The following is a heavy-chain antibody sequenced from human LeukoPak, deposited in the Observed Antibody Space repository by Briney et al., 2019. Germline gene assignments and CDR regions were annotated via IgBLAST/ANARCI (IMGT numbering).Heavy chain of an antibody. CDR2: IIPVSGTT. CDR3: ARSVNWGSPHYWYFDL. V-gene: IGHV1-69*05. D-gene: IGHD7-27*01. J-gene: IGHJ2*01. CDR1: GGTLSNHA. Sequence: SVKVSCKASGGTLSNHAVSWVRQAPGQGLEWMGRIIPVSGTTNYAQKFQGRVTITTDESTSTVYMDLSSLRSEDTAVYFRARSVNWGSPHYWYFDLWGRGTLVAVSS.